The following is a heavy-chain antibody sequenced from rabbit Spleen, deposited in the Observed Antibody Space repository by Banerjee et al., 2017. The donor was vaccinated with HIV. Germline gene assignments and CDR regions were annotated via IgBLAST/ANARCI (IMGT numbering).Heavy chain of an antibody. J-gene: IGHJ6*01. D-gene: IGHD8-1*01. CDR3: ASDSGSSFSSYGTDL. Sequence: QSLEESGGDLVKTGAALTLTCTASGVFFSSTHYMCWVRQAPGKGLEWIACIEGGSSAFSYFASWPKGSFTCSKTSSTTVTLHMPSLTAAATDTYFSASDSGSSFSSYGTDLWGPGTLVTVS. CDR1: GVFFSSTHY. V-gene: IGHV1S40*01. CDR2: IEGGSSAFS.